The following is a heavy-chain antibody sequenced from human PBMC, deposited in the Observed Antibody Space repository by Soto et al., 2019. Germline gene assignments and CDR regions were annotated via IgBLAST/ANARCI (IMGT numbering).Heavy chain of an antibody. J-gene: IGHJ4*02. D-gene: IGHD2-2*01. CDR3: ARLLSSRGYCSSTSCSGGGDY. Sequence: SVKVSCKASGGTFSSYAISWVRQAPGQGLEWMGGIIPIFGTANYAQKFQGRVTITADESTSTAYMELSSLRSEDTAVYYCARLLSSRGYCSSTSCSGGGDYWGQGTLVTVSS. V-gene: IGHV1-69*13. CDR1: GGTFSSYA. CDR2: IIPIFGTA.